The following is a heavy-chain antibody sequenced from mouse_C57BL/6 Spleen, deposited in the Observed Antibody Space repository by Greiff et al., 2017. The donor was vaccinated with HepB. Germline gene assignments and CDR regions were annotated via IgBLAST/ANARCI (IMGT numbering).Heavy chain of an antibody. V-gene: IGHV5-4*03. CDR2: ISDGGSYT. CDR1: GFTFSSYA. J-gene: IGHJ3*01. CDR3: ARSVGRTY. Sequence: EVMLVESGGGLVKPGGSLKLSCAASGFTFSSYAMSWVRQTPEKRLEWVATISDGGSYTYYPDNVKGRFTISRDNAKNNLYLQMSHLKSEDTAMYYCARSVGRTYWGQGTLVTVSA.